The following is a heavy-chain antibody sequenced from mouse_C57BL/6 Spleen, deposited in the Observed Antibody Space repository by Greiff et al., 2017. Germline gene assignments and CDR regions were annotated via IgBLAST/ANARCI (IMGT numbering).Heavy chain of an antibody. J-gene: IGHJ4*01. V-gene: IGHV7-3*01. CDR1: GFTFTDYY. D-gene: IGHD1-1*01. CDR2: IRNKANGYTT. Sequence: EVQLQESGGGLVQPGGSLSLSCAASGFTFTDYYMSWVRQPPGKALEWLGFIRNKANGYTTEYSASVKGRFTISRDNSQSILYLQMNALRAEDSATYYCARSSYYYGSSYDAMDYWGQGTSVTVSS. CDR3: ARSSYYYGSSYDAMDY.